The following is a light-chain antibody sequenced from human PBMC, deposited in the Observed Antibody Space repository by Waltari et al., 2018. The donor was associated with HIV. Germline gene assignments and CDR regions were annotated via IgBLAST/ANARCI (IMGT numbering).Light chain of an antibody. J-gene: IGLJ3*02. CDR2: HNL. CDR3: AAWDVSLSGLWV. Sequence: QSVMTQPPSASATPGQTVTISCSGSSSNIGTNTVNWYQQLPGTAPKPLIYHNLQRPSGVPDRFSGSKSGTSASLAISGLQSEDEAAYYCAAWDVSLSGLWVFGGGTKLTVL. V-gene: IGLV1-44*01. CDR1: SSNIGTNT.